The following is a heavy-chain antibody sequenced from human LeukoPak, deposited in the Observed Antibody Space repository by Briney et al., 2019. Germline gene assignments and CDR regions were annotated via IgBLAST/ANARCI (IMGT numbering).Heavy chain of an antibody. D-gene: IGHD1-26*01. J-gene: IGHJ4*02. Sequence: SETLSLTCAVYGGSFSGYYWSWIRQPPGKGLEWIGEINHSGSTNYNPSLKSRVTISVDTSKNQFSLKLSSVTAADTAVYYCARVGAWGVLDYWGQGTLVTVSS. CDR1: GGSFSGYY. CDR3: ARVGAWGVLDY. CDR2: INHSGST. V-gene: IGHV4-34*01.